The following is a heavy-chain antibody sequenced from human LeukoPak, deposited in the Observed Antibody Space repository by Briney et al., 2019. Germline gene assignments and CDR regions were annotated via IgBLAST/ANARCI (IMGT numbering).Heavy chain of an antibody. CDR2: ISDTGGTI. J-gene: IGHJ4*02. V-gene: IGHV3-48*03. CDR3: ARAHTEQELVFNLDY. CDR1: GFTFSTYE. D-gene: IGHD6-13*01. Sequence: GGSLRLSCAASGFTFSTYEMNWVRQAPGKGLEWVSYISDTGGTIYYADSVKGRFTISRDNAKNSLYLQMNSLRAEDTAVYYCARAHTEQELVFNLDYWGQGTLVTVSS.